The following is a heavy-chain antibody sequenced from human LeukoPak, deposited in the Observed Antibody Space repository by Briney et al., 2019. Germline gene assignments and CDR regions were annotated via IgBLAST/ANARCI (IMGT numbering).Heavy chain of an antibody. CDR2: IYYSGST. CDR1: GGSISSGDYY. D-gene: IGHD1-26*01. Sequence: SQTLSLTCTVSGGSISSGDYYWSWIRQPPGKGLEWIGYIYYSGSTYYNPSLKSRVTISVDTSKNQFSLKLSSVTAADTAVYYCARDEGISGSYYGSFDYWGQGTLVTVSS. J-gene: IGHJ4*02. V-gene: IGHV4-30-4*01. CDR3: ARDEGISGSYYGSFDY.